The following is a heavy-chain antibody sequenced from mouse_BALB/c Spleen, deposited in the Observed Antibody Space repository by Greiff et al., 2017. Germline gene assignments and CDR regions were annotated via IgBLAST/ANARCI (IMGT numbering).Heavy chain of an antibody. CDR2: IDPANGNT. J-gene: IGHJ1*01. D-gene: IGHD3-1*01. V-gene: IGHV14-3*02. Sequence: VQLQQSGAELVKPGASVKLSCTASGFNIKDTYMHWVKQRPEQGLEWIGRIDPANGNTKYDPKFQGKATITADTSSNTAYLQLSSLASEDTAVCYCARSGEDYWYFDVWGAGTTVTVSS. CDR1: GFNIKDTY. CDR3: ARSGEDYWYFDV.